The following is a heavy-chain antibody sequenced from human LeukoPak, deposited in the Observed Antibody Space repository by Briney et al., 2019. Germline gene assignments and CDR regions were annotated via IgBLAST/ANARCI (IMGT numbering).Heavy chain of an antibody. CDR1: GGSISSGGYY. J-gene: IGHJ6*02. CDR3: AREVLRYFDWLAPYYYYGMDV. V-gene: IGHV3-53*01. Sequence: ETLSLTCTVSGGSISSGGYYMSWVRQAPGKGLEWVSVIYSGGSTYYADSVKGRFTISRDNSKNTLYLQMNSLRAEDTAVYYCAREVLRYFDWLAPYYYYGMDVWGQGTTVTVSS. CDR2: IYSGGST. D-gene: IGHD3-9*01.